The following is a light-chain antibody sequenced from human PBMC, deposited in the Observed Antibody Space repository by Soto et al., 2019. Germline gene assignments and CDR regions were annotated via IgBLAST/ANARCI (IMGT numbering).Light chain of an antibody. J-gene: IGKJ2*01. CDR2: GAS. CDR3: QQYNSSPYT. Sequence: EIVLTQSPGTLSLSPGERATLSCRASQSVSSNYLAWYQQKPGQTPRLLIYGASSRATGIPDRFSGSGSGTVFTLTISRLEPEGFAVYYCQQYNSSPYTFGQGTKLEIK. CDR1: QSVSSNY. V-gene: IGKV3-20*01.